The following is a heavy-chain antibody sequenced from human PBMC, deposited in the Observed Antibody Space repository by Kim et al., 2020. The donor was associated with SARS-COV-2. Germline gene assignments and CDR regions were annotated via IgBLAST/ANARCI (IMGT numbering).Heavy chain of an antibody. V-gene: IGHV6-1*01. D-gene: IGHD6-13*01. CDR3: ARGTAAAGLGD. CDR2: N. J-gene: IGHJ4*02. Sequence: NNYAVSVKSRITINPDTSKNQFSLQLNSVTSEDTAVYYCARGTAAAGLGDWGQGTLVTVSS.